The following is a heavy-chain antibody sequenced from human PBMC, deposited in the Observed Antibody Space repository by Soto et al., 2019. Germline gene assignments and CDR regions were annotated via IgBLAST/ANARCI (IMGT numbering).Heavy chain of an antibody. CDR1: GFTFSSYS. CDR3: ARDRGGDYLYAYMDV. J-gene: IGHJ6*03. Sequence: GGSLRLSCAASGFTFSSYSMNWVRQAPGKGLEWVSSISSSSSYIYYADSVKGRFTISRDNAKNSLYLQMNSLRAEDTAVYYCARDRGGDYLYAYMDVWGKGTTVTVSS. CDR2: ISSSSSYI. D-gene: IGHD2-21*02. V-gene: IGHV3-21*01.